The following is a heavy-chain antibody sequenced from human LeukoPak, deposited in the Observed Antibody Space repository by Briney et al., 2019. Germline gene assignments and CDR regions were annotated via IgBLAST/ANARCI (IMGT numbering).Heavy chain of an antibody. V-gene: IGHV4-31*03. D-gene: IGHD5-24*01. CDR2: IYYSGRT. Sequence: SETLSLTCNVSGVSITTGSYYWTWIRQHPGKGLEWIGFIYYSGRTDYSPSLKSRAAISFDTSKNQFSLKLNSVTAADTAVYYCARRRRDGYNFYFDFWGQGSLDAVSS. CDR3: ARRRRDGYNFYFDF. CDR1: GVSITTGSYY. J-gene: IGHJ4*02.